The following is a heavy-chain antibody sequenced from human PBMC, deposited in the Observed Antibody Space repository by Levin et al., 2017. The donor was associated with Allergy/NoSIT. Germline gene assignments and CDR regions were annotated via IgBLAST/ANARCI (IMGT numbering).Heavy chain of an antibody. CDR2: ISYDGSNK. D-gene: IGHD6-19*01. CDR3: ARDPRGSGWYGSADY. Sequence: LSLTCAASGFTFSSYTMHWVRQAPGKGLVWVALISYDGSNKYYADSVKGRFTISRDNSKNTLYLQMNSLRAEDTSVYYCARDPRGSGWYGSADYWGQGTLVTVSS. CDR1: GFTFSSYT. J-gene: IGHJ4*02. V-gene: IGHV3-30-3*01.